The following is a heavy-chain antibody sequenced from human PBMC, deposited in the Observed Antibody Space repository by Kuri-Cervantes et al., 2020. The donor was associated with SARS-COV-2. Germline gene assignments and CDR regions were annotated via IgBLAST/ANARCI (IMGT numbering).Heavy chain of an antibody. Sequence: GESLKISCAASGFTFSSYAMSWVRQAPGKGLEWVSAISGSGGSTYYADSVKGRFTISRDNSKNTLYLQMNSLRAEDTAVYYCAKLLPPAREYYFDYWGQGTLVTVSS. J-gene: IGHJ4*02. V-gene: IGHV3-23*01. CDR1: GFTFSSYA. D-gene: IGHD2-2*01. CDR3: AKLLPPAREYYFDY. CDR2: ISGSGGST.